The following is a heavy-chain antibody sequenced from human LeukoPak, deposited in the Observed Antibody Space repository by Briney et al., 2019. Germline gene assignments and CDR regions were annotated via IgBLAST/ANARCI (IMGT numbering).Heavy chain of an antibody. D-gene: IGHD6-19*01. V-gene: IGHV3-7*05. J-gene: IGHJ4*02. CDR1: GFTFSSYW. CDR3: ARQLSGWYDADPY. Sequence: GGSLRLSCAASGFTFSSYWMSWVRQAPGKGLEWVANIKEDGSRNHYVDSVKGRSTTSRDNAKSSLYLQMNSLKAEDTAVYYCARQLSGWYDADPYWGQGTLVTVSS. CDR2: IKEDGSRN.